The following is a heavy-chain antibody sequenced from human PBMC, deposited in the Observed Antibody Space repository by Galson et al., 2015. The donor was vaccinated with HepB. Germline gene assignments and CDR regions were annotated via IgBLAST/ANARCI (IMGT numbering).Heavy chain of an antibody. J-gene: IGHJ4*02. Sequence: SLRLSCAASGFTVSKNYMSWLRQAQGKGLEWVSDIYSGGYTYYADSVKGRFTISSDNSENTLYLQMNSLRVEDTAVYYCARKNDWSYDYWGQGTLVTVSS. D-gene: IGHD2-21*01. V-gene: IGHV3-66*01. CDR2: IYSGGYT. CDR3: ARKNDWSYDY. CDR1: GFTVSKNY.